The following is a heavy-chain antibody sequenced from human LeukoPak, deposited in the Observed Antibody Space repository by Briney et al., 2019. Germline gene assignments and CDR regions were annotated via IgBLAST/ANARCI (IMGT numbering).Heavy chain of an antibody. V-gene: IGHV3-48*02. CDR1: GFTFSSYS. J-gene: IGHJ4*02. Sequence: GGSLRLSCAASGFTFSSYSMNWVRQAPGKGLEWISYISSSSGTIYYADSVKGRFTISRDNAENSLYLQMNSLRDEDTAVYYCARDLNLYDSSGYYPRWGQGTLVTVSS. D-gene: IGHD3-22*01. CDR3: ARDLNLYDSSGYYPR. CDR2: ISSSSGTI.